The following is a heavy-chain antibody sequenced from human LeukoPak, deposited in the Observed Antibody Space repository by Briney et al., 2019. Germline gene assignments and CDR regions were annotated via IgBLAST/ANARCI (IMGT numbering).Heavy chain of an antibody. CDR2: MNPNSGNT. Sequence: APVKVSCKASGYTFTSYAINWVRQATGQGLEWMGWMNPNSGNTGYAQKFQGRVTMTRNTSISTAYMELSSLRSEDTAVYYCARVKGLDYDFWSGYYTMNYYYGMDVWGQGTTVTVSS. V-gene: IGHV1-8*01. D-gene: IGHD3-3*01. CDR3: ARVKGLDYDFWSGYYTMNYYYGMDV. J-gene: IGHJ6*02. CDR1: GYTFTSYA.